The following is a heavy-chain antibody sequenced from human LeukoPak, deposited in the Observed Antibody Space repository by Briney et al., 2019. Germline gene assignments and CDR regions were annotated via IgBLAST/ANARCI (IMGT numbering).Heavy chain of an antibody. CDR2: IYYSGST. Sequence: SETLSLTCTVSGGSIISYYWSWIRQPPGKGLEWIGYIYYSGSTNYNPSLKRRVTISVDTSKNQFSLKLTSVTAADTAVYYCARETSQKGAHYMDVWGKGTTVTISS. V-gene: IGHV4-59*01. J-gene: IGHJ6*03. D-gene: IGHD3-16*01. CDR3: ARETSQKGAHYMDV. CDR1: GGSIISYY.